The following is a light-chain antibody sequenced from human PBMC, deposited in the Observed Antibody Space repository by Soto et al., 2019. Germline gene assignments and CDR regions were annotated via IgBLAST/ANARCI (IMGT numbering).Light chain of an antibody. CDR3: ATWDDSLNGLV. Sequence: VLTQPPSASGTPGQRVTISCSGSSSNIGSNIVNWYQQLPGTAPKLLIYSNNQRPSGVPDRFSGSKSGTSASLAISGLQSEDEADYSCATWDDSLNGLVFGGGTKLTVL. J-gene: IGLJ2*01. CDR1: SSNIGSNI. V-gene: IGLV1-44*01. CDR2: SNN.